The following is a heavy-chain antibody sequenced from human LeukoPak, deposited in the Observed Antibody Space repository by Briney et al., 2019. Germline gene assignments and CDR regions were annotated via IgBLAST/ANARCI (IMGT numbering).Heavy chain of an antibody. J-gene: IGHJ4*02. Sequence: SETLSLTCAVYGGSFSGYYWSWIRQPPGKGLEWIGEINHSGSTNYNPSLKSRVTISVDTSKNQVSLKLSSATAADTAVYYCARGSSTSCYTFDFWGQGTRVTVSS. CDR3: ARGSSTSCYTFDF. D-gene: IGHD2-2*01. CDR2: INHSGST. CDR1: GGSFSGYY. V-gene: IGHV4-34*01.